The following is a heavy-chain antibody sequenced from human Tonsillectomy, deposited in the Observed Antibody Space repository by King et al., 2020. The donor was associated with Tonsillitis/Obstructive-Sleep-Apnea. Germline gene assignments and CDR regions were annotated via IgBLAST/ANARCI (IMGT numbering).Heavy chain of an antibody. CDR1: GYRITTYW. CDR2: IYPGDSDT. V-gene: IGHV5-51*01. CDR3: ARWTTAGYYFDY. Sequence: VQLVESGAEVKKPGESLKISCTGSGYRITTYWIGWVRQMPGKGLEWMGIIYPGDSDTRYSPSFQGQVTISVDKSISTAYLQWSSLKASDTAMYYCARWTTAGYYFDYWGQGTLVTVSS. D-gene: IGHD4-17*01. J-gene: IGHJ4*02.